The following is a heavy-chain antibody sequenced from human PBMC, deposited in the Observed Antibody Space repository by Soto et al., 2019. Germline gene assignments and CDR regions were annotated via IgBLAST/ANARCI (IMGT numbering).Heavy chain of an antibody. CDR2: ISFSDGGK. CDR3: VHDDSILGRGEFDL. J-gene: IGHJ2*01. D-gene: IGHD3-9*01. V-gene: IGHV3-23*01. CDR1: GFTFSSYG. Sequence: EEQLLESGGGLIQPGGSLRLSCAASGFTFSSYGMTWVRQAPGKGLEWVSSISFSDGGKYYADSVKGRLTISRDNSKNTWSRLRNSVRVEDTAGYYCVHDDSILGRGEFDLSGRATLVTVSS.